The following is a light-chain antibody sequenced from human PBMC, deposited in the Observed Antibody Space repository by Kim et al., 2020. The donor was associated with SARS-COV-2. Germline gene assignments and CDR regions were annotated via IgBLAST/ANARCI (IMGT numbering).Light chain of an antibody. CDR1: TSNTGSYL. V-gene: IGLV1-51*01. Sequence: GQKVTISCSGSTSNTGSYLVSWYQHLPGTAPNLLIYANNKRPSGIPARFSGSKSATSATLDITGLQTGDEADYYCATWDSRLSAWVFGGGTQLTVL. CDR2: ANN. CDR3: ATWDSRLSAWV. J-gene: IGLJ3*02.